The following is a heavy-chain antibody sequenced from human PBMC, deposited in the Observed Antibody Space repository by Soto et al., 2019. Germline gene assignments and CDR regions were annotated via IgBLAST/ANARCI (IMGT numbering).Heavy chain of an antibody. CDR2: ISSSGSTI. CDR3: ERGGRKGYCSSTSCPTGAYYYYYGMDV. V-gene: IGHV3-48*03. D-gene: IGHD2-2*01. Sequence: EVQLVESGGGLVQPGGSLRLSCAASGFTFSSYEMNWVRQAPGKGLEWVSYISSSGSTIYYADSVKGRFTISRDNAKNSLYLQMNSLRAEDTAVYYCERGGRKGYCSSTSCPTGAYYYYYGMDVWGQWTTVTVSS. J-gene: IGHJ6*02. CDR1: GFTFSSYE.